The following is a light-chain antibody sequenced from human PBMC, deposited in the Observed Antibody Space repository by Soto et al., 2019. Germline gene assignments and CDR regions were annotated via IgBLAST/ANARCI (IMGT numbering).Light chain of an antibody. CDR2: EGS. CDR1: SSDVGSYNL. Sequence: QSARTQPASVSRSPGQSITISCTGTSSDVGSYNLVSWYQQHPGKAPKLLIYEGSKRPSGVSNRFSGSKSGNTASLTISGLQAEDESDYYCCSYAGSGTYVFGTGTKVTIL. CDR3: CSYAGSGTYV. V-gene: IGLV2-23*01. J-gene: IGLJ1*01.